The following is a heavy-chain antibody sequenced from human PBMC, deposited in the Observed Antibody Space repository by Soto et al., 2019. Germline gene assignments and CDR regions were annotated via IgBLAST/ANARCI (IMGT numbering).Heavy chain of an antibody. D-gene: IGHD2-8*01. V-gene: IGHV1-2*04. CDR2: INPKSGGT. J-gene: IGHJ6*02. CDR1: GYSFTDYH. Sequence: ASVKVSCKASGYSFTDYHIHWVRQAPGQGLEWLGRINPKSGGTSTAQRFQGWVTMTTDTSISTASMELTRLTSDDTAIYYCARGDSTDCSNGVCSFFYNHDMDVWGQGTTVTVSS. CDR3: ARGDSTDCSNGVCSFFYNHDMDV.